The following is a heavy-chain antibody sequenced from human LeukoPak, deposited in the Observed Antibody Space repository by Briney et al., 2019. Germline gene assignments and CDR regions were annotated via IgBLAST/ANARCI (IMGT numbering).Heavy chain of an antibody. J-gene: IGHJ6*03. CDR1: GFTFTSYG. CDR3: ARVPAAILGSYYYYMDV. Sequence: GGSLRLSCAASGFTFTSYGMSWVRQAPGKGLEWVSGISGSGGSTYYADSVKGRFTVSRDNSKNTLYLQMNSLRAEDTAVYYCARVPAAILGSYYYYMDVWGKGTTVTISS. CDR2: ISGSGGST. D-gene: IGHD2-2*01. V-gene: IGHV3-23*01.